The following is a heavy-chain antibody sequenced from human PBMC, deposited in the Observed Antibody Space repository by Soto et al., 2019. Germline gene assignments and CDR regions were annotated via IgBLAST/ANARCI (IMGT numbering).Heavy chain of an antibody. J-gene: IGHJ4*02. V-gene: IGHV1-69*06. CDR3: ASSSGNNYGVGTNYYFDC. CDR2: IIPIFGTA. Sequence: QVQLVQSGAEVKKPGSSVKVSCKTSGGTFSTYSIVWVRQAPGEGLEWMGGIIPIFGTANYAQKFQDRVTITADKSTNTAFMELSSLKSEDTSMYYCASSSGNNYGVGTNYYFDCWGQGTLVTVSS. CDR1: GGTFSTYS. D-gene: IGHD1-26*01.